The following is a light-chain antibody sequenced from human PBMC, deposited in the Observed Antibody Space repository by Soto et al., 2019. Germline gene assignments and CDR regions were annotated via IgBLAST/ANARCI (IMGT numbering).Light chain of an antibody. CDR3: QQTFSVTPLT. CDR2: GAT. J-gene: IGKJ4*01. CDR1: RSIRAY. Sequence: DIQMTQSPSSLSASVGDTVTISCRASRSIRAYLNWYQHKPGKAPNHLIYGATTLHSGVPSRFSGSGSGTDFSLTISSLQPEDFATYYCQQTFSVTPLTFGGGTKGEI. V-gene: IGKV1-39*01.